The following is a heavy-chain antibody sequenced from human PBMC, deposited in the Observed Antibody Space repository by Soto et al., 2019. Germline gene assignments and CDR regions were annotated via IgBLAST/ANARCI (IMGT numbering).Heavy chain of an antibody. CDR1: GFTFSSYA. CDR2: ISGSGGST. D-gene: IGHD3-22*01. V-gene: IGHV3-23*01. CDR3: AKGDDHYYYDTPAMGGGFDI. Sequence: GGSLRLSCAASGFTFSSYAMSWVRQAPGKGLEWVSAISGSGGSTYYADSVKGRFTISRDNSKNTLYLQMNSLRAEDTAVYYCAKGDDHYYYDTPAMGGGFDIWGQGTMVTVSS. J-gene: IGHJ3*02.